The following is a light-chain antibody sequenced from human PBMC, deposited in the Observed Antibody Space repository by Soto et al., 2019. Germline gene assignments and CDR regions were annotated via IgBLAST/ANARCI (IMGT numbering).Light chain of an antibody. V-gene: IGLV2-14*01. CDR2: EVS. CDR3: CSYTSNSYV. J-gene: IGLJ1*01. Sequence: QSALTQPASVSGSPGQSSTISYTGTNSDIADYDYVSWYQLHPGKAPKLMIYEVSNRPSGVSNRFSGSKSGNTASLTISGRQPEDEAEYYCCSYTSNSYVFGTGTKVTVL. CDR1: NSDIADYDY.